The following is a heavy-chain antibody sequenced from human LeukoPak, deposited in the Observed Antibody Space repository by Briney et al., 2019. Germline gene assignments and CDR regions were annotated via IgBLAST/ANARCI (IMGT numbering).Heavy chain of an antibody. D-gene: IGHD5-12*01. V-gene: IGHV4-59*01. CDR3: ARGSRLDGMDV. CDR1: GGSISSYY. J-gene: IGHJ6*02. Sequence: PSEPLSLTCTVSGGSISSYYWSWIRQPPGKGLEWIGYIYYSGSTNYNPSLKSRVTISVDTSKNQFSLKLSSVTAADTAVYYCARGSRLDGMDVWGQGTTVTVSS. CDR2: IYYSGST.